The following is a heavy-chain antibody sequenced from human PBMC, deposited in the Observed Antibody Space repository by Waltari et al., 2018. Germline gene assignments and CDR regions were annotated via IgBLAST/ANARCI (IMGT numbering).Heavy chain of an antibody. CDR2: IHPGDSET. Sequence: EVQLVQSGAGVKKPGESLKISCKVFGYTFTNYWIAWVRQMPGTSLEYVGVIHPGDSETRYNPAFQGQVIISVDRSLSTAFLQWTSVRASDTAMYYCARRGDGSRSWSLDYWGQGTLVTVSS. CDR1: GYTFTNYW. J-gene: IGHJ4*02. D-gene: IGHD3-10*01. V-gene: IGHV5-51*01. CDR3: ARRGDGSRSWSLDY.